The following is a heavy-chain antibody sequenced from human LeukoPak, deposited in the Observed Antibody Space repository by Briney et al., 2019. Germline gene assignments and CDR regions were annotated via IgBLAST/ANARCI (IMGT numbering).Heavy chain of an antibody. D-gene: IGHD2-15*01. Sequence: PGGSLRLSCSASGFTFSSYAMHWVRQAPGKGLEYVSAISSNGGSTYYADSVKGRFTISRDNSKNTLYLQMNSLRAEDTAVYYCARRYCSGGTCYFFDYWGQGTLVTVSS. CDR1: GFTFSSYA. CDR2: ISSNGGST. J-gene: IGHJ4*02. V-gene: IGHV3-64*04. CDR3: ARRYCSGGTCYFFDY.